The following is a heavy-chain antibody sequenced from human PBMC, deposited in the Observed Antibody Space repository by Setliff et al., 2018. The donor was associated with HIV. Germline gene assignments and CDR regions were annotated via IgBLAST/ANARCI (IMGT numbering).Heavy chain of an antibody. J-gene: IGHJ3*02. CDR1: GAAFTSYG. Sequence: AASVKVSCKAAGAAFTSYGISWVRQAPGQGLEWMGWISAYSGNTNYAEQVQGRVTMTSDASTSTAYMGLRSLRSDDTAVEYCARERENMRYFDWLVHVDAIDSWGQGTMVTVAS. V-gene: IGHV1-18*01. CDR2: ISAYSGNT. D-gene: IGHD3-9*01. CDR3: ARERENMRYFDWLVHVDAIDS.